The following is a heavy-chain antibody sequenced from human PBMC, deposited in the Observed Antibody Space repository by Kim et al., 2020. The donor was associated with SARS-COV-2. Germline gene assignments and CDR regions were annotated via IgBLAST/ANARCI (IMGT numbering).Heavy chain of an antibody. Sequence: ASVKGRCTISRDSSRKTVYLQMNSLRAEGTAIYYCAKDASSSWFRGPYYDYWGQGTLVTVSS. J-gene: IGHJ4*02. D-gene: IGHD6-13*01. CDR3: AKDASSSWFRGPYYDY. V-gene: IGHV3-23*01.